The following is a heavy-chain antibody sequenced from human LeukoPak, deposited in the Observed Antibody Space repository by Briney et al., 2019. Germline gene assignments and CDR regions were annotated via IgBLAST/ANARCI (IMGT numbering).Heavy chain of an antibody. D-gene: IGHD3-22*01. CDR3: ATHSSYYDTSSYSGSYYFDY. CDR2: IYYSGIT. CDR1: GGSISSSSFY. Sequence: SETLSLTCTVSGGSISSSSFYWGWIRQPPGKGLEWIGTIYYSGITYYNPSLKSRVTISVDTSKNQFSLKPTSVTAADTAVFYCATHSSYYDTSSYSGSYYFDYWGQGTLITVSS. V-gene: IGHV4-39*01. J-gene: IGHJ4*02.